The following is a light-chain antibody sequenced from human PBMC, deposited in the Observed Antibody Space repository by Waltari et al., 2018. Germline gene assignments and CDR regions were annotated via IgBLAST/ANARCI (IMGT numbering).Light chain of an antibody. J-gene: IGKJ2*01. CDR2: AAS. Sequence: DIQMTQSPSSLSASVGDRVTITCRASQSISSFLNWYQQKPGKAPKLLIYAASSLPSGVPARVSGSGSGTDFTLTISSLQPEDFATYYCQQSYSTLYTFGQGTKLEIK. V-gene: IGKV1-39*01. CDR3: QQSYSTLYT. CDR1: QSISSF.